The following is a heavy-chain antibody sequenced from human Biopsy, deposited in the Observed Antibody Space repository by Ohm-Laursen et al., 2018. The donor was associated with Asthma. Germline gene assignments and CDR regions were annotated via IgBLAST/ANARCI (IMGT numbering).Heavy chain of an antibody. CDR1: GFSFGDYF. CDR3: ARVLESSSWGPFYFFTLDV. Sequence: SLRLSCAASGFSFGDYFMTWVRQAPGKGLEWVASISSSGSTKYPSESVLGRCTISRDNTQKSMNLELRSLRVEDTAIYYCARVLESSSWGPFYFFTLDVWGQGTPVAVSS. J-gene: IGHJ6*02. CDR2: ISSSGSTK. D-gene: IGHD6-13*01. V-gene: IGHV3-11*01.